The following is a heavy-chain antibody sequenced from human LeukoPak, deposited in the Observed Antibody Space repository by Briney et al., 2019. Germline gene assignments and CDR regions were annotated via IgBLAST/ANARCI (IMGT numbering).Heavy chain of an antibody. D-gene: IGHD5-18*01. J-gene: IGHJ5*02. CDR1: GFTFSSYA. CDR2: ISGSGGST. V-gene: IGHV3-23*01. CDR3: AKDMVYSYGFPSWFDP. Sequence: GGSLRLSCAASGFTFSSYAMSWVRQAPGKGLEWVSAISGSGGSTYYADSVKGRFTISRDNSKNTLYLQMNSLRAEDTAVYYCAKDMVYSYGFPSWFDPWGQGTLVTVSS.